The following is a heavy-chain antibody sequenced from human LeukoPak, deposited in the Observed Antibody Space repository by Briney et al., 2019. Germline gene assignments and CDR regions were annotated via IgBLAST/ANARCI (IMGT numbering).Heavy chain of an antibody. CDR3: ASGVWFGKGLGWYFDL. J-gene: IGHJ2*01. V-gene: IGHV4-39*01. D-gene: IGHD3-10*01. CDR1: RGSISSTNYY. Sequence: PSETLSLTCTVSRGSISSTNYYWGWIRQPPGKGLEWIGSIYYSGSTYYNPSLKSRVTISVDTSKNQFSLKLSSVTAADTAVYYCASGVWFGKGLGWYFDLWGRGTLVTVSS. CDR2: IYYSGST.